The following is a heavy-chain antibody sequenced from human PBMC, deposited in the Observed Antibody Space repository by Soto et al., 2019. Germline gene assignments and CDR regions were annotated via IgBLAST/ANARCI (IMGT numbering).Heavy chain of an antibody. V-gene: IGHV1-24*01. CDR3: ATGSRGYCSGGSCYPGGRYFDY. CDR1: GYTLTELS. Sequence: VASVKVSCKVSGYTLTELSMHWVRQAPGKGLEWMGGFDPEDGETISAQKFQGRVTMTEDTSTDTAYMELSSLRSEDTAVYYCATGSRGYCSGGSCYPGGRYFDYWGQGTLVTVSS. D-gene: IGHD2-15*01. J-gene: IGHJ4*02. CDR2: FDPEDGET.